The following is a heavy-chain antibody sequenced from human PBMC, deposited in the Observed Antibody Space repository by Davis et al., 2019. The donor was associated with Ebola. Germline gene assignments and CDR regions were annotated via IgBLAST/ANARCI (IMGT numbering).Heavy chain of an antibody. J-gene: IGHJ6*02. CDR3: VRDGGLGVMDV. Sequence: GESLKISCAASGFTFNKYEMNWVRQAPGKGLEWVSYISGSATSTFYADSVKGRFTISRDNARDSLYLQMNSLRAEDTAVYFCVRDGGLGVMDVWGQGTTITVSS. D-gene: IGHD3-16*01. V-gene: IGHV3-48*03. CDR2: ISGSATST. CDR1: GFTFNKYE.